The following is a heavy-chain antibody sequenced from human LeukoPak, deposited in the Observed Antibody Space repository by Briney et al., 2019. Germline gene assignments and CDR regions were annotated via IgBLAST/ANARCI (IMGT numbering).Heavy chain of an antibody. CDR1: GFTFSRYG. J-gene: IGHJ4*02. V-gene: IGHV3-33*01. Sequence: PGGSLRLSCAASGFTFSRYGMHWVRQAPGTGLEWVAAICYYGGNKYYTDSVKGRFTISRDNSKKTLYLQMNSLRAEDTAVYYCARSGGYSGYDIDYWGQGTLVTVSS. CDR3: ARSGGYSGYDIDY. CDR2: ICYYGGNK. D-gene: IGHD5-12*01.